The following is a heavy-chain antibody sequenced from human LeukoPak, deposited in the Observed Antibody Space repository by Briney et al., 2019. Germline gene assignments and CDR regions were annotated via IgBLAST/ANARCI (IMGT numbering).Heavy chain of an antibody. CDR3: AKDNRRHYTSGPNPDSLH. CDR1: GFIFNNYD. Sequence: GGSLRLSCAGSGFIFNNYDMHWFRQPPGKGLESVSGISWNSGSIDYADSVKGRFTISRDNAKNSLYLQMNSLRVEDTAFYYCAKDNRRHYTSGPNPDSLHWGQGALVTVSS. D-gene: IGHD6-19*01. V-gene: IGHV3-9*01. CDR2: ISWNSGSI. J-gene: IGHJ4*02.